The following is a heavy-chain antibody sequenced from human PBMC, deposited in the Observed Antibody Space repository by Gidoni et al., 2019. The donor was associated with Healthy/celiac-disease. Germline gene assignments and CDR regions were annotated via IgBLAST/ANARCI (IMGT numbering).Heavy chain of an antibody. Sequence: EVQLVESGGGLVKPGGSLRPSCAPSGFPFTTSPQPAVRPAQRKGLECVSSISSSSSYIYYADSVKGRFTISRDNAKNSLYLQMNSLRAEDTAVYYCARDYEAYYDFWSGYYTPPYYYYGMDVWGQGTTVTVSS. D-gene: IGHD3-3*01. J-gene: IGHJ6*02. CDR1: GFPFTTSP. CDR2: ISSSSSYI. V-gene: IGHV3-21*01. CDR3: ARDYEAYYDFWSGYYTPPYYYYGMDV.